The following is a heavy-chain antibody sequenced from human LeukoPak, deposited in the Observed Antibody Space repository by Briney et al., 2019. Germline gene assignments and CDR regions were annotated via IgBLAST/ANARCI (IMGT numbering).Heavy chain of an antibody. CDR2: IRSKSSGGTT. J-gene: IGHJ4*02. Sequence: GGSLRLSCTASGFTFGDYIMSWFRQAPGKGLEWVGFIRSKSSGGTTEYAASVKGRFTISRDDSKSTAYLQMNSLKTEDTAVYYCTVISGDYWGQGTLVTVSS. V-gene: IGHV3-49*03. D-gene: IGHD2-21*01. CDR3: TVISGDY. CDR1: GFTFGDYI.